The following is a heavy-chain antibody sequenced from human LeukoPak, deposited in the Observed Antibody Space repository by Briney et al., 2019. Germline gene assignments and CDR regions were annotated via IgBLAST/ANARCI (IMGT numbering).Heavy chain of an antibody. CDR3: ARDAYGVRWGSKTFDY. CDR2: ISSSSSTI. Sequence: GGSLRLSCAASGFTFSSYSMNWVRQAPGKGLEWVSYISSSSSTIYYADSVKGRFTISRDNAKNSLYLQMNSLRAEDTAVYYCARDAYGVRWGSKTFDYWGQGTLVTVSS. J-gene: IGHJ4*02. CDR1: GFTFSSYS. V-gene: IGHV3-48*01. D-gene: IGHD3-16*01.